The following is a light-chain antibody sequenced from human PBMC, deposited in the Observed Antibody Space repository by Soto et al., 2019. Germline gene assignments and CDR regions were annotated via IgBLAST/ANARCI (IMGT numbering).Light chain of an antibody. CDR2: EVS. CDR1: ISDVGAYNY. Sequence: QSALTQPASVSGSPGQSITISCTGSISDVGAYNYVSWYQQHPGKAPKLMIYEVSNRPSGVAFRFSGSKSGNTASLTFSGLQAEDEGDYFCSSYSSTSTPWVFGGGTKVTFL. J-gene: IGLJ3*02. CDR3: SSYSSTSTPWV. V-gene: IGLV2-14*01.